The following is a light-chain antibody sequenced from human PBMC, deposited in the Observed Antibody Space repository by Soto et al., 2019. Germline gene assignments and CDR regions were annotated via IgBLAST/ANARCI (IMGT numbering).Light chain of an antibody. CDR2: EVR. Sequence: QSALAQPRSVSGSPGQSVTISCTGTSGDVGDYNYVSWFQQYPGKAPTLLIYEVRRRPSGVPDRFSGSKSANTAYLTISGLQAEDEADYYCSSYTTTSALYVFGTGTKLTVL. V-gene: IGLV2-11*01. J-gene: IGLJ1*01. CDR1: SGDVGDYNY. CDR3: SSYTTTSALYV.